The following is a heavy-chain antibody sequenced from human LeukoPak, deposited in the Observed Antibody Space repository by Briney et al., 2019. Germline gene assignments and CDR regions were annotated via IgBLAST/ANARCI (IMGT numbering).Heavy chain of an antibody. D-gene: IGHD3-22*01. J-gene: IGHJ4*02. CDR1: GYTFTSYG. V-gene: IGHV1-18*01. CDR2: ISAYNGNT. Sequence: ASVKVSCKASGYTFTSYGISCVRQAPGQGLEWMGWISAYNGNTNYAQKLQGRVTMTTDTSTSTAYMELRSLRSDDTAVYYCARAGYYDSSGYAFFDYWGQGTLVTVSS. CDR3: ARAGYYDSSGYAFFDY.